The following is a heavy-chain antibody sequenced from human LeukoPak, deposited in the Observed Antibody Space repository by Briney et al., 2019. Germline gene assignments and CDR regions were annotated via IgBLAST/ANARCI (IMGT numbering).Heavy chain of an antibody. Sequence: ASVKVSCKASGGTFSSYGISWVRQAPGQGLEWMGWISAYNGNTNYAQKFQGRVTMTTDTSTSTAYMEVRSLRSGDTAVYYCASGAAGRLAYFVAGDYPTNWGQGTLVTVSS. CDR3: ASGAAGRLAYFVAGDYPTN. J-gene: IGHJ4*02. CDR1: GGTFSSYG. CDR2: ISAYNGNT. V-gene: IGHV1-18*01. D-gene: IGHD4-17*01.